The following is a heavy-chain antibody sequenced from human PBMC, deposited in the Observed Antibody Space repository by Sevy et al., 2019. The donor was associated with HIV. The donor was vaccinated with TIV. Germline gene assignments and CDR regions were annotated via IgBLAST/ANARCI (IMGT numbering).Heavy chain of an antibody. CDR2: IYYSGSA. J-gene: IGHJ5*02. CDR1: GGYISSNNYY. D-gene: IGHD3-3*01. Sequence: SETLSLTCTVSGGYISSNNYYWGWIRQPPGKGLEWIGSIYYSGSAYYNPSLKSRVTISVDTSKNQFSLKVSSVTAADTAVYYCARLTIFGVVTDNWFYPWGQGTLVTVSS. CDR3: ARLTIFGVVTDNWFYP. V-gene: IGHV4-39*01.